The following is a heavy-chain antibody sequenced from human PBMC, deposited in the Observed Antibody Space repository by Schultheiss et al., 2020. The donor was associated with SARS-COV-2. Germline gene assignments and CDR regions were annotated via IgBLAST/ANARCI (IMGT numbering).Heavy chain of an antibody. Sequence: ASVKVSCKASGYSFTGYYMHWVRQAPGQGLEWMGWINPNSGNTGYAQKFQGRVTMTTDTSTSTAYMELRSLRSDDTALYYCARVVIWDENIYDYWGQGTLVTVSS. CDR3: ARVVIWDENIYDY. CDR2: INPNSGNT. J-gene: IGHJ4*02. CDR1: GYSFTGYY. V-gene: IGHV1-2*02. D-gene: IGHD3-16*01.